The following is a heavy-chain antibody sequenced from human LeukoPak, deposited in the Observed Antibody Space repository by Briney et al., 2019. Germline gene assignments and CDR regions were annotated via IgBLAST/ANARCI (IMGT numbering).Heavy chain of an antibody. CDR2: IIPIFGTA. Sequence: SVKVSCKASGGTFSSYAISWVRQAPGQGLEWMGRIIPIFGTANYAQKFQGRVTITTDESTSTAYMELSSLRSEDTAVYYCARRHPWEWEDAFDIWGQGSMVTVPS. CDR3: ARRHPWEWEDAFDI. D-gene: IGHD1-26*01. V-gene: IGHV1-69*05. CDR1: GGTFSSYA. J-gene: IGHJ3*02.